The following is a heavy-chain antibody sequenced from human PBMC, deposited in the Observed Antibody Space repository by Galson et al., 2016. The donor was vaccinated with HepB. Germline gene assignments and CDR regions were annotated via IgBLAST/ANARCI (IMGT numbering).Heavy chain of an antibody. D-gene: IGHD2-15*01. V-gene: IGHV3-7*01. CDR2: LKPDGSVE. Sequence: SLRLSCAASGFIFSTYWMSWVRQVPGKGLEWVANLKPDGSVEYYVDSVRGRFTISRDNTKDSLYLHMSDLGAEDTAVYYCVRDSGLCSGGSCYGDAFDIWGQGTMVTVSS. CDR3: VRDSGLCSGGSCYGDAFDI. J-gene: IGHJ3*02. CDR1: GFIFSTYW.